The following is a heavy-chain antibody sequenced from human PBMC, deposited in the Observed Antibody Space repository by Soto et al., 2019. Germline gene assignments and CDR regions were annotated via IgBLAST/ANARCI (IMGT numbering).Heavy chain of an antibody. D-gene: IGHD2-2*01. J-gene: IGHJ2*01. CDR2: INHSGST. CDR3: ARGLTRKYFDL. V-gene: IGHV4-34*01. Sequence: QVQLQQWGAGLLKPSETLSLTCAVYGGSFSGYYWSWIRQPPGKGLEWIGEINHSGSTNYNPSLKSRVTISVDTSKHQFSLKLSSVTAADTAVYYCARGLTRKYFDLWGRGTLVTVSS. CDR1: GGSFSGYY.